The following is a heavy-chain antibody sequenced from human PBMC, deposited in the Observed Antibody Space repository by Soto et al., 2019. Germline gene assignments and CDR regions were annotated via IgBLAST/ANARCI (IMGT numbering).Heavy chain of an antibody. CDR2: ISAYNGNT. D-gene: IGHD3-10*01. Sequence: ASVKVSCKASGYTFTSYGISWVRQAPGQGLEWMGWISAYNGNTNYAQKLQGRVTMTTDTSTSTAYMELRSLRSEDTAVYYCARDCPDYVGSGSYYKVHCHWGQGNLVTVSS. CDR1: GYTFTSYG. CDR3: ARDCPDYVGSGSYYKVHCH. J-gene: IGHJ4*02. V-gene: IGHV1-18*01.